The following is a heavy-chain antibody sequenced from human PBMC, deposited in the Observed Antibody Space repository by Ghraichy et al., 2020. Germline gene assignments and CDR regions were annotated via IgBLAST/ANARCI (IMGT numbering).Heavy chain of an antibody. Sequence: ETLSLTCAASGFNFYNYDMTWVRQAPGGGLEWVSSISTTSHFIYSAESLKGRFTVSRNNAENSLFLQINSLTAEDTAIYYCARLVASRLRVGIFDYWGQGALVTVSS. V-gene: IGHV3-21*01. CDR2: ISTTSHFI. CDR3: ARLVASRLRVGIFDY. J-gene: IGHJ4*02. D-gene: IGHD6-6*01. CDR1: GFNFYNYD.